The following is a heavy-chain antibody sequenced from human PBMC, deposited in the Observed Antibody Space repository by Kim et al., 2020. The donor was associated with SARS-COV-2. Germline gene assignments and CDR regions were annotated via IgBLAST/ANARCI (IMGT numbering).Heavy chain of an antibody. J-gene: IGHJ4*02. V-gene: IGHV4-39*01. CDR1: GGSISSSSYY. Sequence: SETLSLTCTVSGGSISSSSYYWGWIRQPPGKGLEWFGSIYYSWSTYYNPSLKSRVTISVDTSKNQFSLKLSSVTAADTAVYYCASGIAVAVTLDYWGQGTLVTVSS. CDR2: IYYSWST. CDR3: ASGIAVAVTLDY. D-gene: IGHD6-19*01.